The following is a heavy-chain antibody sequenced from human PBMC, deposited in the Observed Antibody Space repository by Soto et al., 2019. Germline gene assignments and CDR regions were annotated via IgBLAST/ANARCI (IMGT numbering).Heavy chain of an antibody. CDR1: GGSISSYY. CDR2: MYYGGRT. J-gene: IGHJ5*02. V-gene: IGHV4-59*08. Sequence: QAQLQQSGPGLVKSSETLSLTCTVSGGSISSYYWSWIRQPPGKGLEWIGYMYYGGRTNYNPSLKSRVTISVDTSKMQVSLKLSSVTAADTAVYFCARGTPSPLIVRSSRGPWFDPWGQGTLVTVSS. D-gene: IGHD2-15*01. CDR3: ARGTPSPLIVRSSRGPWFDP.